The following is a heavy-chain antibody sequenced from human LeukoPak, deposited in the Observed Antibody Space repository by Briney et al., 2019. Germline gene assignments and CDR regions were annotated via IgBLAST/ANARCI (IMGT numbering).Heavy chain of an antibody. CDR3: VGDPGDY. J-gene: IGHJ4*02. CDR1: GFSFSTYW. CDR2: IKHDGTEK. V-gene: IGHV3-7*01. Sequence: GGSLRLSCAASGFSFSTYWMSWVRQAPGKGLEWVAHIKHDGTEKYYVDSVKGRFTISRDNAKNSLYQQMNTLRAEDTAVYCCVGDPGDYWGQGTLVTVSS.